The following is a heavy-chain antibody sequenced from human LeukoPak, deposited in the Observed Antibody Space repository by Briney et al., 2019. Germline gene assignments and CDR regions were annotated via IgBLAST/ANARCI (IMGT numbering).Heavy chain of an antibody. CDR1: GLTVSSSY. J-gene: IGHJ6*02. CDR2: IYSGGST. Sequence: GGSLRLSCAASGLTVSSSYMSWVRQAPGKGLEWVSVIYSGGSTYYADSVKGRLTISRHNSKNTLYLQMNSLRPEDTAVYYCATRRENYYYYGVDVWGQGTTVTVSS. CDR3: ATRRENYYYYGVDV. D-gene: IGHD2-2*01. V-gene: IGHV3-53*04.